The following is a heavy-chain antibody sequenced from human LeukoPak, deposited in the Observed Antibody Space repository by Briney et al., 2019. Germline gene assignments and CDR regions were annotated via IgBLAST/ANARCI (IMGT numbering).Heavy chain of an antibody. CDR3: TRGIVVVPAAILPFGAFDI. Sequence: ASVKVSCKAPGYTFTGYYIHWVRQAPGQGLEWMGWINPNSGGTNYAQKFQGSVTMTRDTSISTAYMELSRLRSDDTAVYYCTRGIVVVPAAILPFGAFDIWGQGTMVTVSS. V-gene: IGHV1-2*02. CDR2: INPNSGGT. D-gene: IGHD2-2*02. J-gene: IGHJ3*02. CDR1: GYTFTGYY.